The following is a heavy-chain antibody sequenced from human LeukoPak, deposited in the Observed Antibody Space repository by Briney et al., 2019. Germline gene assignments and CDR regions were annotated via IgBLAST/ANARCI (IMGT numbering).Heavy chain of an antibody. J-gene: IGHJ4*02. CDR1: GFTFSSYS. CDR3: AREPMTGIDY. CDR2: ISSSSSYI. D-gene: IGHD1-1*01. Sequence: GGSLRLSCAASGFTFSSYSMNWVRQAPGKGLEWVSSISSSSSYIYYADSAKGRFTISRDNAKNLLYLQMNSLRAEDTAVYYCAREPMTGIDYWGQGTLVTVSS. V-gene: IGHV3-21*01.